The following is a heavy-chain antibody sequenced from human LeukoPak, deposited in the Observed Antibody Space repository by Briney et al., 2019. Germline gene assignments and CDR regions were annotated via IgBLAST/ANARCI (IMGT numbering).Heavy chain of an antibody. CDR2: IASSGRNT. V-gene: IGHV3-23*01. CDR3: AKDGASGWWGYGMDV. Sequence: GGSLRLSCAASGFNFNDAAMTWVRQAPGKGLEWVSLIASSGRNTYYTDSVRGRFTISRDNSKKTLSLQMNSLRAEDTAVYYCAKDGASGWWGYGMDVWGQGTTVTVSS. CDR1: GFNFNDAA. D-gene: IGHD2-15*01. J-gene: IGHJ6*02.